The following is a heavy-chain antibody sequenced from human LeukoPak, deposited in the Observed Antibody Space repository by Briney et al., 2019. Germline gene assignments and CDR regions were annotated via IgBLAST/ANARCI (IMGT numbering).Heavy chain of an antibody. Sequence: GASVKVSCKASGGTFISYAISWVRQAPGQGLEWMGRIIPILGIANYAQKFQGRVTITADKSTSTAYMELSSLRSEDTAVYYCARGKGGRASDYWGQGTLVTVSS. V-gene: IGHV1-69*04. CDR3: ARGKGGRASDY. CDR2: IIPILGIA. J-gene: IGHJ4*02. CDR1: GGTFISYA.